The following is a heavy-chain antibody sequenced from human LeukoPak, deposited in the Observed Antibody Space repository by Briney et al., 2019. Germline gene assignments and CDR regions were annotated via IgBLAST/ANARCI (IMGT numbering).Heavy chain of an antibody. CDR1: GFTFNSYA. CDR2: VSPSGGSP. Sequence: GGSLRLSCEASGFTFNSYAMSWARQAPGKGLEWVSSVSPSGGSPYHVDSVKGRFTISRDNSKNTLYLQMNSLRVEDTAVYYCAKGGNPGGVTTRFDPWGQGTLVTVSS. D-gene: IGHD3-16*01. CDR3: AKGGNPGGVTTRFDP. V-gene: IGHV3-23*01. J-gene: IGHJ5*02.